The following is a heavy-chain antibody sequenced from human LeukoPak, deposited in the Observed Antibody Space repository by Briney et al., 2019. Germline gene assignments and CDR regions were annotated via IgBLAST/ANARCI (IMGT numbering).Heavy chain of an antibody. J-gene: IGHJ5*02. V-gene: IGHV4-59*08. Sequence: PSETLSLTCTVSGGSFTTYYWSWIRQPPGKGLEWIAYIYNSGSTNYNPSLKSRVTISVDTPKNQVSLRLSSVTAADTAVYYCARHAIYSGDYSFWFDPWGLGTLVTVSS. CDR1: GGSFTTYY. CDR2: IYNSGST. D-gene: IGHD1-26*01. CDR3: ARHAIYSGDYSFWFDP.